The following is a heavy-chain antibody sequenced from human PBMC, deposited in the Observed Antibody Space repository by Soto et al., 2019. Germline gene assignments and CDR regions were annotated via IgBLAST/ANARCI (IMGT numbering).Heavy chain of an antibody. D-gene: IGHD1-26*01. CDR2: ISGCGGST. Sequence: EVQLLESGGGLVQPGGSLRLSCAASGFTFSSFAMSWVRQAPGKGLAWVSAISGCGGSTYYADSVKGRFTISRDNSKNTLYLQMNSLRAEDTAVYYCAKVSLGWELDYWGQGTLVTVSS. V-gene: IGHV3-23*01. J-gene: IGHJ4*02. CDR3: AKVSLGWELDY. CDR1: GFTFSSFA.